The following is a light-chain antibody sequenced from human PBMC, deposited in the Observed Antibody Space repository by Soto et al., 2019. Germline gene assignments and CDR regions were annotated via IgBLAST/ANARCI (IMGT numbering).Light chain of an antibody. CDR2: SNN. V-gene: IGLV1-44*01. J-gene: IGLJ2*01. CDR3: AAWDDSLNGVL. CDR1: SSNIGSNA. Sequence: QSVLTQPHSASGTPGQRVTISCSGSSSNIGSNAVNWYQQLPGTAPKLLMYSNNQRPSGVPDRFSGSKSGTSASLAISGLQSEDEADYYCAAWDDSLNGVLFGGGTKLTVL.